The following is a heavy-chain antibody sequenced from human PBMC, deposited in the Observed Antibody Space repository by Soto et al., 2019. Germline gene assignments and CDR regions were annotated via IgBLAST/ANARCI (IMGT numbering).Heavy chain of an antibody. Sequence: SGPTLVNPTETLTLTCTVSGFSLSNARMGVSWIRQPPGKALEWLAHIFSNDEKSYSTSLKSRLTISKDTSKSQVVLTMTNMDPVDTATYYSARTINYYDSSGYYFGVWFDPWGQGTLVTVSS. CDR3: ARTINYYDSSGYYFGVWFDP. CDR1: GFSLSNARMG. J-gene: IGHJ5*02. V-gene: IGHV2-26*01. CDR2: IFSNDEK. D-gene: IGHD3-22*01.